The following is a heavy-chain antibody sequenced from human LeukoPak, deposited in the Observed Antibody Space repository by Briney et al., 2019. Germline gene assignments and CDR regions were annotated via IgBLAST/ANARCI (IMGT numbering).Heavy chain of an antibody. J-gene: IGHJ6*03. CDR1: GYTFSSYA. Sequence: AASVKVSCKASGYTFSSYAMNWVRQAPGQGLEWMGWINTNTGNPTYAQGFTGRFVFSLDTSVSTAYLQINSLKAEDTAIYYCAREYSGYDRYMDVWGKGTTVTVSS. CDR2: INTNTGNP. CDR3: AREYSGYDRYMDV. D-gene: IGHD5-12*01. V-gene: IGHV7-4-1*02.